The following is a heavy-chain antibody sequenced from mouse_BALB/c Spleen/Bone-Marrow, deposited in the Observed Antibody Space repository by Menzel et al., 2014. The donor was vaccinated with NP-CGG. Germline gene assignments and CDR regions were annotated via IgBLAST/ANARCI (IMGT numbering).Heavy chain of an antibody. Sequence: EVQLHQSGAELVKPGASVKLSCTASGFNIKDTYLHWVKQRPEQGLDWIGRIDPAIFTKYDPKFQGKATITADTSSNTAYLHLSSLTSEDTTVYYFASYRYGWYFDVWGAGTTVTVPS. CDR2: IDPAIFT. V-gene: IGHV14-3*02. J-gene: IGHJ1*01. D-gene: IGHD2-14*01. CDR3: ASYRYGWYFDV. CDR1: GFNIKDTY.